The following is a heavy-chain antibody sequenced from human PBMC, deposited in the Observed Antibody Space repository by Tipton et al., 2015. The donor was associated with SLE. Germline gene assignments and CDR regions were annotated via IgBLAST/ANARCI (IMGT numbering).Heavy chain of an antibody. Sequence: TLSLTCTVSGVSVTNYYWSWIRQPPGKRLEWIGFIQGRENTNYNPSLESRVTISVDTSKNQFSLKLTSVTAADTAVFYCARHRGYFTVSDYIDYWGQETLVTVSS. V-gene: IGHV4-59*08. CDR1: GVSVTNYY. D-gene: IGHD2-8*01. CDR2: IQGRENT. CDR3: ARHRGYFTVSDYIDY. J-gene: IGHJ4*02.